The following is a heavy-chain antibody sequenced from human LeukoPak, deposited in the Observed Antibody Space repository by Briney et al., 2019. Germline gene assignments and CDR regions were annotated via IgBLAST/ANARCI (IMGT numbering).Heavy chain of an antibody. Sequence: ASVKVSCKSSGYTFTDYDINWVRQATGQGLEWMGWMNPDSGNTGYAQKFQGRVTMTRDTSINTAYMELNSLRSEDTAVYYCARARSYRHQLNALSYWFDPWGQGTLVTVSS. J-gene: IGHJ5*02. CDR2: MNPDSGNT. CDR1: GYTFTDYD. D-gene: IGHD5-24*01. CDR3: ARARSYRHQLNALSYWFDP. V-gene: IGHV1-8*02.